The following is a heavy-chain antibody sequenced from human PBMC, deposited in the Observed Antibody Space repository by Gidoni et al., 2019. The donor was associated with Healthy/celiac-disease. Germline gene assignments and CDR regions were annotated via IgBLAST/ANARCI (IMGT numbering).Heavy chain of an antibody. V-gene: IGHV3-48*02. CDR3: ARDVQAQIVVVPAAILWHYYGMDV. J-gene: IGHJ6*02. D-gene: IGHD2-2*02. CDR1: GFTFSSYS. Sequence: EVQLVESGGGLVQPGGSLRLSCSASGFTFSSYSMNWVRQAPGKGLEGVSYISSSSSTIYYADSVKGRFTISRDNAKNSLYLQMNSLRDEDTAVYYCARDVQAQIVVVPAAILWHYYGMDVWGQGTTVTVSS. CDR2: ISSSSSTI.